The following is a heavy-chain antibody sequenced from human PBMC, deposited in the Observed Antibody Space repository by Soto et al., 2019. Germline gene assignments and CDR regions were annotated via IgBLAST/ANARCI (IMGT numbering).Heavy chain of an antibody. V-gene: IGHV3-33*01. J-gene: IGHJ4*03. Sequence: GGSLRLSCAASGFTFSSYGMHWVRQDPGKGLEWVAVIWYDGSNKYYADSVKGRFTISRDNSKNTLYLQMNSLRAEDTAVYYWARGIGGLLWFGESNNAAFDAWGQGTLVTVSS. CDR1: GFTFSSYG. CDR3: ARGIGGLLWFGESNNAAFDA. D-gene: IGHD3-10*01. CDR2: IWYDGSNK.